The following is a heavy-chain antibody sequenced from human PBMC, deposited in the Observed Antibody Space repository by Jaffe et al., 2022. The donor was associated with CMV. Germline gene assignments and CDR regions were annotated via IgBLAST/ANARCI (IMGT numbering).Heavy chain of an antibody. Sequence: EVQLLESGGGLVQPGGSLRLSCAASGFTFSSYAMSWVRQAPGKGLEWVSAISGSGGSTYYADSVKGRFTISRDNSKNTLYLQMNSLRAEDTAVYYCAKFSDVAKSCSGGSCYLSHWGQGTLVTVSS. CDR3: AKFSDVAKSCSGGSCYLSH. D-gene: IGHD2-15*01. J-gene: IGHJ4*02. V-gene: IGHV3-23*01. CDR2: ISGSGGST. CDR1: GFTFSSYA.